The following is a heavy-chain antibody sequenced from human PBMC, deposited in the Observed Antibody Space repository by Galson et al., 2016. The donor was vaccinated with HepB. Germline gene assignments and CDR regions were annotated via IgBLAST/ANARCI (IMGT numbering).Heavy chain of an antibody. J-gene: IGHJ4*02. Sequence: SVKVSCKASGGTFRTYSISWVRQAPGQGLEWMGGIFTMFNKPNYAQKFQGRVTITADESTSTAYMELSSLRSDDTAVYYCARDHDCGFLGSGSCGLDYWGQGTLVTVSS. CDR3: ARDHDCGFLGSGSCGLDY. D-gene: IGHD3-10*01. CDR2: IFTMFNKP. CDR1: GGTFRTYS. V-gene: IGHV1-69*13.